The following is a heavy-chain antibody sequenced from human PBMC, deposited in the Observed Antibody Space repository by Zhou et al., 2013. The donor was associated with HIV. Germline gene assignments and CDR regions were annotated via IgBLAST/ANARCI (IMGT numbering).Heavy chain of an antibody. CDR2: IIPIFGTA. J-gene: IGHJ3*02. CDR3: ASWATRGYCSSTSCLDAFDI. CDR1: GGTFSSYA. D-gene: IGHD2-2*01. Sequence: QVQLVQSGAEVKKPGSSVKVSCKASGGTFSSYAISWVRQAPGQGLEWMGGIIPIFGTANYAQKFQGRVTITTDESTSTAYMELSSLRSEDTAVYYCASWATRGYCSSTSCLDAFDIWAKGQWSPSLQ. V-gene: IGHV1-69*05.